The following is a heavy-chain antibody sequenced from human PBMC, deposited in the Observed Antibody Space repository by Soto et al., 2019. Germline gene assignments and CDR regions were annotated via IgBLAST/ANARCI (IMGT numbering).Heavy chain of an antibody. V-gene: IGHV4-59*08. CDR1: GDSLTNYY. CDR3: ARHGFGPLHGLVDV. D-gene: IGHD3-10*01. Sequence: QVQLQESGPGLVKPSETLSLNCTVSGDSLTNYYCSWFRQPPGKGLEWIGYIMYSGYSAYNLSLKRRVTMSMDTSKTQFSLMLESVTATDTAVYYCARHGFGPLHGLVDVWGQGTTVIVSS. CDR2: IMYSGYS. J-gene: IGHJ6*02.